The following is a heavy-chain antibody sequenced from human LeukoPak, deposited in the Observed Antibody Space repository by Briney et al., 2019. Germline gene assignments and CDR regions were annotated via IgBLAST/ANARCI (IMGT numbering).Heavy chain of an antibody. CDR2: INSDGSGT. Sequence: GGSLRLSCAASGFTFSSYWMHWVRQAPGKGLVWVSRINSDGSGTSYADSVKGRFTISRDNAKNTLYLQMNSLRAEDTAVYYCARQGGSYHSPGSYWGQGTLVSVSS. CDR1: GFTFSSYW. D-gene: IGHD1-26*01. J-gene: IGHJ4*02. CDR3: ARQGGSYHSPGSY. V-gene: IGHV3-74*01.